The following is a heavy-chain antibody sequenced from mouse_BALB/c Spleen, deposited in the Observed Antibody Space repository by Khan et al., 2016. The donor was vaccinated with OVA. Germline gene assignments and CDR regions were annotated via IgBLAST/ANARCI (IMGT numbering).Heavy chain of an antibody. J-gene: IGHJ2*01. Sequence: EVELVESGGGLVKPGGSLKFSCAASGFTFSNYAMSWVRQTPEKRLEWVATISSGGSYTYYPDSVKGRFTISRDQAKNTLDLHMSSLRAEDTAMYYCARTPGYYGSNYFDYWGQGTTLTVSS. D-gene: IGHD1-1*01. V-gene: IGHV5-9-3*01. CDR3: ARTPGYYGSNYFDY. CDR1: GFTFSNYA. CDR2: ISSGGSYT.